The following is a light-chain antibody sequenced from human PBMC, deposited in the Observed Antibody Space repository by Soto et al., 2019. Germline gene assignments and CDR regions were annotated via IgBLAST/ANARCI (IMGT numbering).Light chain of an antibody. V-gene: IGKV3-20*01. CDR2: GAS. J-gene: IGKJ1*01. Sequence: EIVLTQSPGTLSLSPGEGATLSCRASQSVSSSYLAWYQQKPGQAPRLLIYGASSRATGIPDRFSGSGSGTDFTLTISRLEPEDFAVYYCQQSGSSPWTFGQGTKVDIK. CDR3: QQSGSSPWT. CDR1: QSVSSSY.